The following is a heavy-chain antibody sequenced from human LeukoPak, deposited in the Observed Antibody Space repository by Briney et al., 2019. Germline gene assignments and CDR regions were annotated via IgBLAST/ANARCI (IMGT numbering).Heavy chain of an antibody. J-gene: IGHJ5*02. Sequence: SETLSLTCTVSGETVSSGGYYWSWIRQHPGKGLEWIGNIYYSGSTYYNPTLRSRVTISIDTSKNQFSLKMTSVTAADTAVYYCARERDYDYGDYVPFDPWGQGTLVTVSS. CDR3: ARERDYDYGDYVPFDP. V-gene: IGHV4-31*02. CDR2: IYYSGST. CDR1: GETVSSGGYY. D-gene: IGHD4-17*01.